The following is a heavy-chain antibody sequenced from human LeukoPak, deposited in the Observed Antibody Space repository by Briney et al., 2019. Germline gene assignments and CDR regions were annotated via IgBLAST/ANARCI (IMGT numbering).Heavy chain of an antibody. CDR3: AKDLTPPGPIWFDP. CDR2: ISYDGSNK. Sequence: PGGSLRLSCAASGFTFSSYGMHWVRQAPGKGLEWVAVISYDGSNKYYADSVKGRFTISRDNSKNTLYLQMNSLRAEDAAVYYCAKDLTPPGPIWFDPWGQGTLVTVSS. J-gene: IGHJ5*02. D-gene: IGHD3-9*01. V-gene: IGHV3-30*18. CDR1: GFTFSSYG.